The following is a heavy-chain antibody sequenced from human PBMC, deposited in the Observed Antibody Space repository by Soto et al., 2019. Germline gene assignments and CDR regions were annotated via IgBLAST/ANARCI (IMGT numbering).Heavy chain of an antibody. V-gene: IGHV3-73*01. J-gene: IGHJ6*03. CDR1: GFTFSDSA. D-gene: IGHD2-15*01. CDR2: IRSKPNTDAT. CDR3: TRHVDCSGGSCYSGYYYYRDV. Sequence: EVQLVESGGDLVQPGGSLKLYCAASGFTFSDSAMHWVRQASGKGLEWVGRIRSKPNTDATADAASVKGRFTISRDDSKNRVYLQMNSLKTEDTAVYYCTRHVDCSGGSCYSGYYYYRDVWGKGTTVTVSS.